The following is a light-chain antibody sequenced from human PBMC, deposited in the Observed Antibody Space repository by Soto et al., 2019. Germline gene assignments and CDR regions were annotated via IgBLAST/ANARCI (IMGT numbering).Light chain of an antibody. V-gene: IGKV1-5*03. CDR3: QQYSSYSWT. J-gene: IGKJ1*01. CDR2: KAS. CDR1: QSISTW. Sequence: DIQMPQSPSTLSASVGDRVTITCRASQSISTWLAWYQQKPGEAPKLLIYKASSLESGVPSRFSGGGSGAEFTLTISSLQPDEFATYFCQQYSSYSWTFGQGTMVEVK.